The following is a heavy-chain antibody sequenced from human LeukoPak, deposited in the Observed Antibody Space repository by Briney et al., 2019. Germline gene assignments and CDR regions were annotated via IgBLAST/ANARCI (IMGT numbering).Heavy chain of an antibody. CDR3: ARDSDFWSGYSYYFDY. V-gene: IGHV1-18*01. Sequence: ASVNVSCKASGYTFTSYGISWVRQAPGQGLEWMGWISAYNGNTNYAQKLQGRVTMTTDTSTSTAYMELRSLRSDDTAVYYCARDSDFWSGYSYYFDYWGQGTLVTVSS. CDR2: ISAYNGNT. D-gene: IGHD3-3*01. CDR1: GYTFTSYG. J-gene: IGHJ4*02.